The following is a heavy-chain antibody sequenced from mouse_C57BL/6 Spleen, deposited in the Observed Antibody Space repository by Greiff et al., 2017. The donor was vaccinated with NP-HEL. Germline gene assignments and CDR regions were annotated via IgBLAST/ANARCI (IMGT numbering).Heavy chain of an antibody. Sequence: EVQLVESGEGLVKPGGSLKLSCAASGFTFSSYAMSWVRQTPEKRLEWVAYISSGGDYIYYADTVKGRFTISRDNARNTLYLQMSSLKSEDTAMYYCTRGNYGSSYYAMDYWGQGTSVTVSS. CDR1: GFTFSSYA. V-gene: IGHV5-9-1*02. CDR3: TRGNYGSSYYAMDY. J-gene: IGHJ4*01. D-gene: IGHD1-1*01. CDR2: ISSGGDYI.